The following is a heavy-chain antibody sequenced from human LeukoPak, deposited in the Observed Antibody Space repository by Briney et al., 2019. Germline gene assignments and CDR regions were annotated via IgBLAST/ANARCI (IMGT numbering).Heavy chain of an antibody. CDR1: GFTFSGSA. CDR2: IRSKANSYAT. J-gene: IGHJ4*02. V-gene: IGHV3-73*01. Sequence: LAGGSLRLSCAASGFTFSGSAMHWVRQASGKGLEWVGRIRSKANSYATAYAASVKGRFTISRDDSKNTAYLQMNSLKTEDTAVYYCTRHGAPGDCGGDCPAADYWGQGTLVTVSS. CDR3: TRHGAPGDCGGDCPAADY. D-gene: IGHD2-21*02.